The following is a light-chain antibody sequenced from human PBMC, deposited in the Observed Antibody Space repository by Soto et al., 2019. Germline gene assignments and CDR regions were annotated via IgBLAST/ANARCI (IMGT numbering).Light chain of an antibody. J-gene: IGLJ2*01. CDR1: SSDVGGYNY. CDR2: DVS. CDR3: SSYTSSSTV. Sequence: QSVLTQPASVSGSPGQSITISCTGTSSDVGGYNYVSWYQQHPGKAPKLMIYDVSNRPSGVSNRFSGSKSGNTASLTISGLQAEDEDDYYCSSYTSSSTVFGGGTQVTVL. V-gene: IGLV2-14*01.